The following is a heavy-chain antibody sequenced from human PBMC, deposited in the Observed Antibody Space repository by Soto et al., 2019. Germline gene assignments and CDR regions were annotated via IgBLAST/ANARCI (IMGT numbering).Heavy chain of an antibody. J-gene: IGHJ3*02. CDR1: GFSLSNARMG. V-gene: IGHV2-26*01. CDR3: ARMGSSSGYAWGKRYQKARRGLDAFDI. CDR2: IFSNDEK. Sequence: QVTLKESGPVLVKPTETLTLTCTVSGFSLSNARMGVSWIRQPPGKALEWLAHIFSNDEKSYSTSLKSRLTNTKDTSKSQVVLTMTNMDPVDTATYYCARMGSSSGYAWGKRYQKARRGLDAFDIWGQGTMVTVSS. D-gene: IGHD6-13*01.